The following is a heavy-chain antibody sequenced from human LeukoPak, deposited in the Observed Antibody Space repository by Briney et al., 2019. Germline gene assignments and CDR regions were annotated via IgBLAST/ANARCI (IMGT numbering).Heavy chain of an antibody. CDR1: GGSFSGHY. CDR3: ARGRTGAAALDF. D-gene: IGHD6-25*01. J-gene: IGHJ4*02. CDR2: STHSGST. V-gene: IGHV4-34*01. Sequence: PSETLSLTCAVYGGSFSGHYWTWIRQSPGKGLEWIGESTHSGSTNYNPSLKSRLTISVDTFKNQFSLKLTSVSAADTAVYHCARGRTGAAALDFWGPGTLVTVSP.